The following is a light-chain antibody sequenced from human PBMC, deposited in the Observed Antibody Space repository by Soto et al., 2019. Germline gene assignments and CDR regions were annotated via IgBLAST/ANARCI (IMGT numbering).Light chain of an antibody. CDR2: GAS. CDR3: QQYGSSPTWT. V-gene: IGKV3-20*01. CDR1: QGVRSNY. J-gene: IGKJ1*01. Sequence: DSVLTQSPGTLSLSPGERATLPCRASQGVRSNYLACYQQKPGQAPRLLIYGASTRATGIPDRFSGSGSGTDFTLTISRLEPEDSAVYYCQQYGSSPTWTFGQGTKVEIK.